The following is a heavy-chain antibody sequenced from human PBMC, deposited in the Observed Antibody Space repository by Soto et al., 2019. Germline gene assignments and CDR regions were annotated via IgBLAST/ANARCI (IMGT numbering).Heavy chain of an antibody. CDR3: AREGLRSIGWYYCLAV. CDR1: GGSISSYY. CDR2: INYSGNT. J-gene: IGHJ6*02. D-gene: IGHD3-3*01. V-gene: IGHV4-59*01. Sequence: SETLSLTCTVSGGSISSYYWNWIRQPPGKGLEWIGYINYSGNTKYNSSLKSRVIMSVDMSKNQFSLKLSSVTAAATAIYHCAREGLRSIGWYYCLAVWGRWTRGTLSS.